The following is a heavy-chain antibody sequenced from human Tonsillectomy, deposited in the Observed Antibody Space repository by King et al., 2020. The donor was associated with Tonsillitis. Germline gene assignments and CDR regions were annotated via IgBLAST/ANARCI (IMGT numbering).Heavy chain of an antibody. V-gene: IGHV3-64D*06. CDR1: GFTFSSYA. CDR2: ISSNGGST. CDR3: VKDRGSGSYSGYYFDY. J-gene: IGHJ4*02. D-gene: IGHD1-26*01. Sequence: EVQLVESGGGLVQPGGSLRLSCSASGFTFSSYAMHWVRQAPGKGLEYVSAISSNGGSTYYADSVKGRFTISRDNSKNTLYLQMSSRRAEDTAVYYCVKDRGSGSYSGYYFDYWGQGTLVTVSS.